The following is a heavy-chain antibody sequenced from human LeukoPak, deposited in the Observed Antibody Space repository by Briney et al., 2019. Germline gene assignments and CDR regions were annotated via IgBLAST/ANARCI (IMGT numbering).Heavy chain of an antibody. D-gene: IGHD3-10*01. CDR1: GFTLSTYG. CDR2: IRYDGNNK. Sequence: PGGSLRLSCAAPGFTLSTYGMHWVRQAPGKGLEWVAFIRYDGNNKYYADSVKGRFTISRDNSKNMVYLQMSSLRADDTAVYFCANSWVEFFCHASDNSDCYTGLDSLDVWGQGTMVTVSS. V-gene: IGHV3-30*02. J-gene: IGHJ3*01. CDR3: ANSWVEFFCHASDNSDCYTGLDSLDV.